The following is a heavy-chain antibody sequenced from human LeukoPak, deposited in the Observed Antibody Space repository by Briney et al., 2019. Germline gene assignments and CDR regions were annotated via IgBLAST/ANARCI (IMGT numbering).Heavy chain of an antibody. D-gene: IGHD6-19*01. CDR2: IKEDGSEK. CDR3: ATQFWWAAVAGKVLDY. V-gene: IGHV3-7*05. Sequence: PGGSLRFSCAASGFTFSSYWMSWVRQAPGKGLEWVANIKEDGSEKYYVDSVKGRFTISRDNAKNSLYLQMNSLRAEDTAVYYCATQFWWAAVAGKVLDYWGQGTLVTVSS. CDR1: GFTFSSYW. J-gene: IGHJ4*02.